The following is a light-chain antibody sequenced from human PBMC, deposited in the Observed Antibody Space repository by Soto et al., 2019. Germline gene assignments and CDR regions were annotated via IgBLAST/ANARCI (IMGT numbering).Light chain of an antibody. CDR3: SSYTAGGTI. Sequence: QSALTQPPSASESPGQSVTISCTGTSGDVGGYYYVSWYQQLPGKAPKLMISEVSNRPSGVSNRFSGSKSGNTASLTISGLQAEDEADYYCSSYTAGGTIFGTGTKVTVL. V-gene: IGLV2-14*01. J-gene: IGLJ1*01. CDR2: EVS. CDR1: SGDVGGYYY.